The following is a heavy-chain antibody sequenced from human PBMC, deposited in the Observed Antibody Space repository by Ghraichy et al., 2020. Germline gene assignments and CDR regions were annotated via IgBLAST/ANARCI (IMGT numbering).Heavy chain of an antibody. V-gene: IGHV3-30*04. CDR1: GFSFSSYA. Sequence: LSLTCAASGFSFSSYAMHWVRQAPGKGLEWVAVISYAGTDKYYADSVKGRFTISRENSKNTLYLQMNSLRTGDTAVYYCARDYFDWSDYYYGMDVWGQGTRVTVSS. CDR3: ARDYFDWSDYYYGMDV. J-gene: IGHJ6*02. CDR2: ISYAGTDK. D-gene: IGHD3-9*01.